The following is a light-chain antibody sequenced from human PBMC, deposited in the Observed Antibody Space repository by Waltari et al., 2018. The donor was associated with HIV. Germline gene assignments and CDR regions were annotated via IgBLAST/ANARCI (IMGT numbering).Light chain of an antibody. CDR1: SGNIASNQ. CDR2: EDT. Sequence: NFVLTQPHSVSESPGTTVTISCARSSGNIASNQVQWYQQRPGSAPTPVIYEDTQRPYGVPDRFSGSIDSSSNSASLTIYELRTEDEADYYCQSYDNANPSIFGTGTRVTVL. CDR3: QSYDNANPSI. J-gene: IGLJ1*01. V-gene: IGLV6-57*03.